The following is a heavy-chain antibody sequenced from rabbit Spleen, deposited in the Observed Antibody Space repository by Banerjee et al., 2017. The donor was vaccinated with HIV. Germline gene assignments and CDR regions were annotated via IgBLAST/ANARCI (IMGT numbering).Heavy chain of an antibody. Sequence: QEQLEESGGDLVKPEGSLTLTCTASGFSFSSRYWICWVRQAPGKGLEWIACTYGSTGTSYYASWAKGRFTISRTSSTTVVLQMASLTAADTATYFCARGVLGYDDWPYYFNLWGPGTLVT. CDR3: ARGVLGYDDWPYYFNL. D-gene: IGHD6-1*01. CDR1: GFSFSSRYW. V-gene: IGHV1S45*01. J-gene: IGHJ4*01. CDR2: TYGSTGTS.